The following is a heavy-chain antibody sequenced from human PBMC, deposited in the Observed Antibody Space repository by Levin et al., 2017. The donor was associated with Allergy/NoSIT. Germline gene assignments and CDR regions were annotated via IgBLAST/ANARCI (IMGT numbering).Heavy chain of an antibody. CDR1: GGSISSYY. D-gene: IGHD3-3*01. CDR3: ARESADLEWLFALNHDRWFDP. CDR2: IYYSGST. Sequence: SETLSLTCTVSGGSISSYYWSWIRQPPGKGLEWIGYIYYSGSTNYNPSLKSRVTISVDTSKNQFSLKLSSVTAADTAVYYCARESADLEWLFALNHDRWFDPWGQGTLVTVSS. V-gene: IGHV4-59*01. J-gene: IGHJ5*02.